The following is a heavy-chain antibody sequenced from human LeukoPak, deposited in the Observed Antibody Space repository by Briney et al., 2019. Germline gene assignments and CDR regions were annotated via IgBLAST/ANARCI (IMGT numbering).Heavy chain of an antibody. CDR1: GYTFTSYG. CDR2: ISAYNGNT. J-gene: IGHJ4*02. D-gene: IGHD3-10*01. Sequence: LWASVKLSCKASGYTFTSYGISWVRQAPGQGLEWMGWISAYNGNTNYAQKLQGRVTMTTDTSTSTAYMELRSLRSDDTAVYYCARDGVWFGELLQRNYFDYWGQGTLVTVSS. CDR3: ARDGVWFGELLQRNYFDY. V-gene: IGHV1-18*01.